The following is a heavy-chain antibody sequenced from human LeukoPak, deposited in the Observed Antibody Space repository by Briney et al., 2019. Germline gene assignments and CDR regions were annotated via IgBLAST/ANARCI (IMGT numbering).Heavy chain of an antibody. CDR2: IKQDGSDK. J-gene: IGHJ4*02. D-gene: IGHD2-2*01. CDR3: ARVRCSSNSCFPDY. V-gene: IGHV3-7*01. CDR1: GFTFSTYW. Sequence: GGSLRLSCAASGFTFSTYWMSWIRQAPGKGLEWVANIKQDGSDKYYVDSVKGRFTVSRDNAKNSLFLQMNSLRAEDTAVYYCARVRCSSNSCFPDYWGQGTLVTVSS.